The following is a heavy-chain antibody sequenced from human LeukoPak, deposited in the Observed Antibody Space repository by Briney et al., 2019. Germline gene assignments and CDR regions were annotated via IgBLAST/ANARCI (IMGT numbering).Heavy chain of an antibody. CDR2: IKQDGSEK. D-gene: IGHD6-19*01. CDR3: ARDHGTGWYVDYFDY. Sequence: PGGSLRLSCAASGFTFSDYWMSWVRQAPGKGLEWVANIKQDGSEKYYLDSVKGRFIISRDNAENSLYLQMNSLRAEDTALYYCARDHGTGWYVDYFDYWGQGTPVTVSS. V-gene: IGHV3-7*01. CDR1: GFTFSDYW. J-gene: IGHJ4*02.